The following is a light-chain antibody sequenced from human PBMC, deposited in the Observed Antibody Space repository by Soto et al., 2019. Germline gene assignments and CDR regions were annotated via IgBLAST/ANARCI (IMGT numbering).Light chain of an antibody. Sequence: EIVLTQSPATLSLSPGERATLSCGASQSVSSSYLAWYQQQPGQAPRLLIFDASNRATGIPPRFSGSGSGTDFTLTINSLEPEDFVVYYCQQRSNWPGTFGQGTKVDIK. CDR1: QSVSSSY. CDR2: DAS. J-gene: IGKJ1*01. V-gene: IGKV3-11*01. CDR3: QQRSNWPGT.